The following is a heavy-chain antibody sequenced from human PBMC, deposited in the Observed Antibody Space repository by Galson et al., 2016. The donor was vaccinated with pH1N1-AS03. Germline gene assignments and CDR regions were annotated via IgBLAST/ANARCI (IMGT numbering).Heavy chain of an antibody. V-gene: IGHV3-23*01. Sequence: SLRLSCAASGLTFSSYALTWVRQAPGKGLEWVSAISGSGGSTYYADPVKGRFTISRDNSKNTLYLQMNSLRVEDTAVYYCAKAGSARPPHMTPFDFDYRGQGTLVTVSS. CDR3: AKAGSARPPHMTPFDFDY. J-gene: IGHJ4*02. CDR1: GLTFSSYA. D-gene: IGHD6-6*01. CDR2: ISGSGGST.